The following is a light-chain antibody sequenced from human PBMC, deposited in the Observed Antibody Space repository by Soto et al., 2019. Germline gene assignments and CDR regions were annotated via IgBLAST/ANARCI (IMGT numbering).Light chain of an antibody. CDR2: DTS. CDR1: QSVGSY. V-gene: IGKV3-20*01. J-gene: IGKJ4*01. Sequence: EIVVTQSPATLSSSPGERATLSCRASQSVGSYFAWYQQKPGPTHRLLIYDTSDRATGIPDRFSGSGSGTDFTLTISRLEPEDFAVYYCQQYGFSPPRTFGGGTMVDVK. CDR3: QQYGFSPPRT.